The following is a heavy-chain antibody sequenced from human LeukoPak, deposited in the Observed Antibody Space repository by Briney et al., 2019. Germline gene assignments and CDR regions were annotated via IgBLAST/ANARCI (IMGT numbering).Heavy chain of an antibody. V-gene: IGHV1-2*02. CDR1: GYTFTGYY. CDR3: ARDHFGHDILTGYYKSTGFDP. Sequence: GASVKVSCKASGYTFTGYYMHWVRQAPGQGLEWMGWINPNSGGTNYAQKFQGRVTMTRDTSISTAYMELSRLRSDDTAVYYCARDHFGHDILTGYYKSTGFDPWGQGTLVTVSS. D-gene: IGHD3-9*01. CDR2: INPNSGGT. J-gene: IGHJ5*02.